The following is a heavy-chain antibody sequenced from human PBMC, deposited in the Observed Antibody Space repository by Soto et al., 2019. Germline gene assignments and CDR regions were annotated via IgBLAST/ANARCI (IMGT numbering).Heavy chain of an antibody. Sequence: EVQLVESGGGLGQPGGSLRLSCAASGLTFSRYWMTWVRQAPGKGLEWVANIKPDGSEKYYVDSVKGRFTISRDNAKNSLHLQMNSLRAEDTAVYYCAGPVLPAANDAFDIWGLGTMVTVSS. CDR1: GLTFSRYW. J-gene: IGHJ3*02. CDR2: IKPDGSEK. V-gene: IGHV3-7*01. D-gene: IGHD2-2*01. CDR3: AGPVLPAANDAFDI.